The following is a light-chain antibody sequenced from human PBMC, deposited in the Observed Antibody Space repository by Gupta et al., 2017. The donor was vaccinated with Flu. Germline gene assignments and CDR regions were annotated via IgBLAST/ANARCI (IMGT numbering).Light chain of an antibody. Sequence: EIVMTQSPATLSVSPGERATLSCRASQSVGSKLAWYQQKAGQSPRLIIYGASTRATAITARFSGSGSGTEFSLTISSRQSEDFAVYFCQQYNSWPTWTFGQGTKVEIK. V-gene: IGKV3-15*01. CDR1: QSVGSK. J-gene: IGKJ1*01. CDR2: GAS. CDR3: QQYNSWPTWT.